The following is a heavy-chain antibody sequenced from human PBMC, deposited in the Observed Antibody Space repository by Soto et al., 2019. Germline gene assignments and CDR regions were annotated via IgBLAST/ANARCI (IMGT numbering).Heavy chain of an antibody. J-gene: IGHJ5*02. D-gene: IGHD3-10*01. CDR2: MNPGSGNT. V-gene: IGHV1-8*01. CDR3: ARMDSSGSLKWFDP. CDR1: GYTFTNYE. Sequence: ASVKVSCKASGYTFTNYEINWVRQATGQGLEWMGWMNPGSGNTGYAHKFQGRVTMTRNISISTSYMELSRLGSDDTAIYYCARMDSSGSLKWFDPWGQGTLVTVSS.